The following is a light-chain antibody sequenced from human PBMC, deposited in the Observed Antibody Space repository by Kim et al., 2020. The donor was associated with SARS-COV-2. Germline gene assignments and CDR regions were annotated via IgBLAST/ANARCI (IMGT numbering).Light chain of an antibody. CDR3: MQALHTPLT. CDR2: LGS. CDR1: QSLLDSTGYDY. Sequence: PASISCRSSQSLLDSTGYDYLDWYLQKPGQSPQLLIYLGSNRASGVPDRFSGSVSGTDFTLKISRVEAEYVGVYYCMQALHTPLTFGHGTKVDIK. J-gene: IGKJ1*01. V-gene: IGKV2-28*01.